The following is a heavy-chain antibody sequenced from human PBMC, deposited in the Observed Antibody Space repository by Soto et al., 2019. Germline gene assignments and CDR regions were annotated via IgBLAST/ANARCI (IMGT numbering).Heavy chain of an antibody. D-gene: IGHD1-26*01. Sequence: SVKVSCKASGGTFSSYAISWVRQAPGQGLEWMGGIIPIFGTANYAQKFQGRVTITADESTSTASMELSSLRSEDTAVYYCARKLGSTPSNWFDPWGQGTLVTVSS. CDR3: ARKLGSTPSNWFDP. V-gene: IGHV1-69*13. J-gene: IGHJ5*02. CDR2: IIPIFGTA. CDR1: GGTFSSYA.